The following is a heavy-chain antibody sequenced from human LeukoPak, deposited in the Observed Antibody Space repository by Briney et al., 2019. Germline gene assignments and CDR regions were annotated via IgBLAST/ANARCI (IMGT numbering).Heavy chain of an antibody. Sequence: STSYAQKFQGRVTMARDTSTSTVYMELSSLRSEDTAVYYCARSSRGGSSWYGSRGGVYFDYWGQGTLVTVSS. CDR3: ARSSRGGSSWYGSRGGVYFDY. J-gene: IGHJ4*02. CDR2: ST. V-gene: IGHV1-46*01. D-gene: IGHD6-13*01.